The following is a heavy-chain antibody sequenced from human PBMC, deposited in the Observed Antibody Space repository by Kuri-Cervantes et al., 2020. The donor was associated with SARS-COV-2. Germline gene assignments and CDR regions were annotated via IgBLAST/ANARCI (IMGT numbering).Heavy chain of an antibody. D-gene: IGHD1-1*01. V-gene: IGHV3-30*03. CDR3: ARNIGSGKDVYYYYMDV. Sequence: GESLEISCAASGFTFSSYGMHWVRQAPGKGLEWVAVISYDGSNKYYADSVKGRFTISRDNSKNTLYLQMNSLRAEDTAVYYCARNIGSGKDVYYYYMDVWGKGTTVTVSS. CDR2: ISYDGSNK. CDR1: GFTFSSYG. J-gene: IGHJ6*03.